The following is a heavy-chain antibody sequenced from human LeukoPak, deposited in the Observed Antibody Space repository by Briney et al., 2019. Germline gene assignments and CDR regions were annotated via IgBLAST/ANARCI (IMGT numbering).Heavy chain of an antibody. V-gene: IGHV1-2*02. CDR1: GYTFTGYY. CDR2: INPNSGGT. Sequence: ASVNVSCKSSGYTFTGYYMHGVRQAPGQGLEGMGWINPNSGGTNYAQKCQGRVTMTRDTSISTAYMELSRLRSDDTAVYYCARVFVGSGRYYGGYYFDYWAREPWSPSPQ. D-gene: IGHD1-26*01. CDR3: ARVFVGSGRYYGGYYFDY. J-gene: IGHJ4*02.